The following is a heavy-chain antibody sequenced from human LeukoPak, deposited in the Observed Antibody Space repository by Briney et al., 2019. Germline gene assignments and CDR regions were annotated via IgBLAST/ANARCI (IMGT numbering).Heavy chain of an antibody. Sequence: GASVKVSCKASGYTFTGYYMHWVRQAPGQGLEWMGRIDPNSGGTNYAQKFQGRVTMTRDTSISTIYVELSSLTSDDTAVYYCAKAGSRSWYSFDYWGQGTLVTVSS. CDR3: AKAGSRSWYSFDY. V-gene: IGHV1-2*06. CDR2: IDPNSGGT. CDR1: GYTFTGYY. J-gene: IGHJ4*02. D-gene: IGHD6-13*01.